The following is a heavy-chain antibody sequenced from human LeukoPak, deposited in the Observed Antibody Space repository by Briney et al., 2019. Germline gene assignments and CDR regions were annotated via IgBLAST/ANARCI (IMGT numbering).Heavy chain of an antibody. Sequence: GGSLRLSCEGSAFIFSGHWMNWVRQAPGKGLEWVANIKQDGSETYYVDSVKGRFTISRDNAKKSLYLQMNSLRVEDTAVYYCATSGTRGVINGHWGQGTLVTVSS. V-gene: IGHV3-7*03. CDR2: IKQDGSET. CDR3: ATSGTRGVINGH. D-gene: IGHD3-10*01. CDR1: AFIFSGHW. J-gene: IGHJ4*02.